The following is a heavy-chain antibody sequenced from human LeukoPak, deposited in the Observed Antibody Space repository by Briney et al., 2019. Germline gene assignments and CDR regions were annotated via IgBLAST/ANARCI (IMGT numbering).Heavy chain of an antibody. J-gene: IGHJ6*03. V-gene: IGHV3-43D*04. Sequence: GGSLRLSCAASGFTFDDYAMHWARQAPGKGLEWVSLISWDGGSTYYADSVKGRFTISRDNSKNSLYLQMNSLRAEDTALYYCAKDRYCSSTSCYSYMDVWGKGTTVTVSS. CDR2: ISWDGGST. D-gene: IGHD2-2*02. CDR3: AKDRYCSSTSCYSYMDV. CDR1: GFTFDDYA.